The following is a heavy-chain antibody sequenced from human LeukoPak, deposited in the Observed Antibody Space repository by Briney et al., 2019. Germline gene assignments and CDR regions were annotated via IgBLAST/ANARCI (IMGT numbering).Heavy chain of an antibody. V-gene: IGHV3-11*01. Sequence: GGSLRLSCAASGFTFSDYYMSWIRQAPGKGLEWVSYISSSGSTIYYADSVKGRFTISRDNAKNSLYLQMNSLRAEDTAVYYCARDYYDYVWGSYRPKYYFDYWGQGTLVTVSS. D-gene: IGHD3-16*02. J-gene: IGHJ4*02. CDR3: ARDYYDYVWGSYRPKYYFDY. CDR1: GFTFSDYY. CDR2: ISSSGSTI.